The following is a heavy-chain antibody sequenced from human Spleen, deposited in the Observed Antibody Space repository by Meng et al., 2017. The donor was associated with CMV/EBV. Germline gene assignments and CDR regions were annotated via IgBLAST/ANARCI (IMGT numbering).Heavy chain of an antibody. V-gene: IGHV4-34*01. CDR2: LNHSGST. Sequence: ESLKISCAASGFTFSNFAMNWVRQPPGKGPEWIGELNHSGSTTYKQSLKSRVTISLDTSKNPFSLELSSVTAADTAVYYCARGRGTGSSWYTLGYWGQGTLVTVSS. CDR1: GFTFSNFA. D-gene: IGHD6-13*01. J-gene: IGHJ4*02. CDR3: ARGRGTGSSWYTLGY.